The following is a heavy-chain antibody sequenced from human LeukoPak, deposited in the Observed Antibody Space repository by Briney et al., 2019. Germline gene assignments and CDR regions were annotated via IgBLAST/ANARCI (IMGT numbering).Heavy chain of an antibody. D-gene: IGHD5-18*01. J-gene: IGHJ4*02. V-gene: IGHV3-48*03. CDR3: ARSRGYSYGSDY. CDR2: ISSSGSTI. CDR1: GFTFSSYE. Sequence: GRSLRLSCAASGFTFSSYEMHWVRQAPGKGLEWVSYISSSGSTIYYADSVKGRFTISRDNAKNSLYLQMNSLRAEDTAVYYCARSRGYSYGSDYWGQGTLVTVSS.